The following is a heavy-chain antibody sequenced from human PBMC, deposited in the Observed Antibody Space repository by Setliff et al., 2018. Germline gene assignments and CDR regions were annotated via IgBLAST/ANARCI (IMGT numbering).Heavy chain of an antibody. CDR2: IFGGDSST. CDR3: AKAASPLFGILGVEYHFDS. J-gene: IGHJ4*02. Sequence: GGSLRLSCTASGFTFSSYAGSWVRQAPGKGLEWVSTIFGGDSSTYYADSVRGRFTISRDNSRSTLYLQMNSLRAEDTAIYYCAKAASPLFGILGVEYHFDSWGQGKLVTVSS. V-gene: IGHV3-23*03. CDR1: GFTFSSYA. D-gene: IGHD3-3*01.